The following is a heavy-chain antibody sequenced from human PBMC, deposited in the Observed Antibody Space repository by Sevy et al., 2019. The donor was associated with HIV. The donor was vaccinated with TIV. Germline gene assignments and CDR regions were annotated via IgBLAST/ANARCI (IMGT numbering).Heavy chain of an antibody. CDR3: TTDPIMLLVVTDGLDV. V-gene: IGHV3-15*01. CDR1: GFTFTYAW. J-gene: IGHJ6*02. D-gene: IGHD2-8*02. CDR2: IKSIADGGTI. Sequence: GGSLRLSCAASGFTFTYAWMNWVRQAPGKGLEWIGRIKSIADGGTIDYAAPVKGRFTISRDDSKNTLYLQMNSLKTEDTAVYYCTTDPIMLLVVTDGLDVWGQGTTVTVSS.